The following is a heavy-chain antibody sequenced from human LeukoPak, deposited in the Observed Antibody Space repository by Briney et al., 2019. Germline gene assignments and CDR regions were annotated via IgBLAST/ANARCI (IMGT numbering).Heavy chain of an antibody. Sequence: MASETLSLTCAVFGGSISSSNWWSWVRQPPGKGLEWIGEIYHSGSTNYNPSLKSRVTISVDKSKNQFSLKLSSVTAADTAVYYCARDRKDDYVWGSYRYGYWYFDLWGRGTLVTVSS. CDR1: GGSISSSNW. J-gene: IGHJ2*01. CDR3: ARDRKDDYVWGSYRYGYWYFDL. V-gene: IGHV4-4*02. CDR2: IYHSGST. D-gene: IGHD3-16*02.